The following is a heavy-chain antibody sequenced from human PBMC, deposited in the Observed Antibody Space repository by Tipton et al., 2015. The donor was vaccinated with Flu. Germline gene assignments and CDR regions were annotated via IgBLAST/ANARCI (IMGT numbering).Heavy chain of an antibody. J-gene: IGHJ4*02. D-gene: IGHD6-13*01. Sequence: SLRLSCAVSGDSISSSSWWSWVRQPPGKGLEWIGEIYHSGSTNYNPSLKSRVSISVDKTKKQFSLNLSSVTAADTAVYYCAREVIAAAGLTRTFDYRGQGILVTVSS. CDR2: IYHSGST. CDR3: AREVIAAAGLTRTFDY. CDR1: GDSISSSSW. V-gene: IGHV4-4*02.